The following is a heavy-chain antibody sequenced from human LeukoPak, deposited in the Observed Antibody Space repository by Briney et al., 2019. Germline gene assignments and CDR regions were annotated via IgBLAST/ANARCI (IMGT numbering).Heavy chain of an antibody. V-gene: IGHV3-23*01. CDR1: KFNFNSYG. J-gene: IGHJ2*01. CDR2: ISGSGGST. CDR3: AKAPGYFDL. Sequence: PGGSLRLSCTTSKFNFNSYGMTWVRQAPGKGLEWVSSISGSGGSTQYAASVQGRFTISRDNSKNTLYLQMNSLRAEDTAVYYCAKAPGYFDLWGRGTLVTVSS.